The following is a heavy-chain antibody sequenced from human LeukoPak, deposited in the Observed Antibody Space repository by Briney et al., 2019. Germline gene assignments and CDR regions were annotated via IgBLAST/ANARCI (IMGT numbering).Heavy chain of an antibody. D-gene: IGHD6-19*01. CDR3: ARSTPPDSSGWSPPIGY. CDR1: GGTFSSYA. J-gene: IGHJ4*02. V-gene: IGHV1-69*05. Sequence: SVKVSCKASGGTFSSYAISWVRQAPGQGLEWMGRIIAIFGTANYAQKFQGRVTITTDESTSTAYMELSSLRSEDTAVYYCARSTPPDSSGWSPPIGYWGQGTLVTVSS. CDR2: IIAIFGTA.